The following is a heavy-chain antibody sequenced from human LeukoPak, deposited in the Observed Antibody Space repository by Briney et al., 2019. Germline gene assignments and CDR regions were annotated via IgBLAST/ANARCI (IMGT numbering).Heavy chain of an antibody. J-gene: IGHJ4*02. D-gene: IGHD3-22*01. CDR3: AREGISGYRAFDY. CDR2: INPSGGST. V-gene: IGHV1-46*01. Sequence: ASVKVSCKASGYTFTSYYMHWVRQAPGQGLEWMGIINPSGGSTSYAQKFQGRVTMTRDMSMSTVYMELSSLRSEDTAVYYCAREGISGYRAFDYWGQGTLVTVSS. CDR1: GYTFTSYY.